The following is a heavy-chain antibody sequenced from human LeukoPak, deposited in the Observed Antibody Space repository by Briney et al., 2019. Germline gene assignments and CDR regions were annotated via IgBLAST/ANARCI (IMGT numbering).Heavy chain of an antibody. CDR3: ARSTAVQYGDYFDY. CDR1: GGTFSSYA. Sequence: SVKVSCKASGGTFSSYAISWVRQAPGQGLEWMGGIIPIFGTANYAQKFQGRATITTDESTSTAYMELSSLRSEDTAVYYCARSTAVQYGDYFDYWGQGTLVTVSS. V-gene: IGHV1-69*05. J-gene: IGHJ4*02. CDR2: IIPIFGTA. D-gene: IGHD4-17*01.